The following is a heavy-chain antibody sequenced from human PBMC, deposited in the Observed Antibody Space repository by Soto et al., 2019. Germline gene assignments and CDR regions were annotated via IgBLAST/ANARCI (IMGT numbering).Heavy chain of an antibody. D-gene: IGHD4-17*01. CDR2: IWYDGGNK. CDR3: AKGPLGDYGIAFFDY. V-gene: IGHV3-30*02. J-gene: IGHJ4*02. Sequence: HPGGSLRLSCAASGFTFSTYGMHWVRQAPGKGLEWVAVIWYDGGNKYYADSVKGRFTISRDNSKNTLYLQMNSLRAEDTAVYYCAKGPLGDYGIAFFDYWGQGTLVTVSS. CDR1: GFTFSTYG.